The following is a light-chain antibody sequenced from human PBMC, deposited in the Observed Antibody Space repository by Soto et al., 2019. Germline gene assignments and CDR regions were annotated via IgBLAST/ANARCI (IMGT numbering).Light chain of an antibody. CDR3: HQYGYSPPWT. V-gene: IGKV3-20*01. Sequence: EIVLTQSPGTLSLSPGERATLSCRDSQSVSSRYLAWYQQKPGQAPRLLIYGVSGRATGIPDRFSGSGSGTDFTLTISRLEPEDFAVYYCHQYGYSPPWTFGLGTKVEIK. CDR2: GVS. J-gene: IGKJ1*01. CDR1: QSVSSRY.